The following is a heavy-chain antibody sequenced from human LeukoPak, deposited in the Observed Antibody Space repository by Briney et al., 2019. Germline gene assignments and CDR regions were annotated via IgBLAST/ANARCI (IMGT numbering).Heavy chain of an antibody. D-gene: IGHD4-17*01. J-gene: IGHJ4*02. CDR2: IIPMFGIA. CDR1: GGTLSSYA. V-gene: IGHV1-69*04. CDR3: ARESRDDYGDYVTAF. Sequence: GASVKVSCKASGGTLSSYAISWVRQAPGQGLEWMGRIIPMFGIATYAQKFQGRVTITADKSTSTAYMEVSSLSSEDTAVYYCARESRDDYGDYVTAFWAQGTLVIVSS.